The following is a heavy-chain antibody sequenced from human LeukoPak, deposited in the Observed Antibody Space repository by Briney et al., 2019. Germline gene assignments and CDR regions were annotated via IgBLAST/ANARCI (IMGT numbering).Heavy chain of an antibody. V-gene: IGHV3-23*01. CDR1: GFTFSSYA. Sequence: GGSLRLSCAASGFTFSSYAMSWVRQAPGKGLEWVSAISGSGGSTYYADSVKGRFTISRDNSKNTLYLQMNSLRAEDTAVYYCSRASGINWSDHYLDYWGQGTLVTVSS. CDR2: ISGSGGST. CDR3: SRASGINWSDHYLDY. J-gene: IGHJ4*02. D-gene: IGHD1-1*01.